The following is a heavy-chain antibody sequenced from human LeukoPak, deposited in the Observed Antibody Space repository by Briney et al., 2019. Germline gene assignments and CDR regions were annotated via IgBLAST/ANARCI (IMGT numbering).Heavy chain of an antibody. Sequence: GASVKVSCKASGYTFTGYFMHWVRQAPGQGLEWMGWINPNSGGTNYAQKFQGRVTMTGDTSISTAYMDLSSLRSDDTAVYYCATDSSGLLVAFDYWGQGTLVTVSS. D-gene: IGHD3-22*01. CDR3: ATDSSGLLVAFDY. V-gene: IGHV1-2*02. CDR1: GYTFTGYF. J-gene: IGHJ4*02. CDR2: INPNSGGT.